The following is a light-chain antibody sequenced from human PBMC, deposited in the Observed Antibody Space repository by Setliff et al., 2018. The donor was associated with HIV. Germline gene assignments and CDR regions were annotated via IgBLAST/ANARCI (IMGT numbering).Light chain of an antibody. CDR1: NIGSKS. Sequence: SYELTQPPSVSVAPGKTARITCGGNNIGSKSAHWYQQKPGQAPVLVIYYDSDRPSGIPERFSGSNSGNTAALTISWVEAGDEADYYCQVWDSSSDHPGYVFGTGTKVTVL. CDR3: QVWDSSSDHPGYV. V-gene: IGLV3-21*04. J-gene: IGLJ1*01. CDR2: YDS.